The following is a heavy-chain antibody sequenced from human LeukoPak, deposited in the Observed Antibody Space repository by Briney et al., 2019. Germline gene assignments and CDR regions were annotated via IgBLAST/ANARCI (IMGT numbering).Heavy chain of an antibody. V-gene: IGHV4-34*01. CDR2: IYYSEST. Sequence: SETLSLTCAVYGGSFSDYYWSWIRQPPGKGLEWIGSIYYSESTYYNPSLKSRLTISVDTSKNQFSLKLSSVTAADTAVYYCARDFQAVAGTFDPWGQGTLVTVSS. D-gene: IGHD6-19*01. J-gene: IGHJ5*02. CDR3: ARDFQAVAGTFDP. CDR1: GGSFSDYY.